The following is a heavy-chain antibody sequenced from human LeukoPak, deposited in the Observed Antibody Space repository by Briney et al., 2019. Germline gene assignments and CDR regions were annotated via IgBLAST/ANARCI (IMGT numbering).Heavy chain of an antibody. CDR1: AGSISSSSYY. J-gene: IGHJ4*02. CDR3: ARRFFADGGSYSGVDY. Sequence: PSETLSLTCTVAAGSISSSSYYWGWIRQPPGKGLEWTGSIYYSGSTYYNPSLKSRVTISVDTSKNQFSLKLSSVTAADTAVYYCARRFFADGGSYSGVDYWGQGTLVTVSS. D-gene: IGHD1-26*01. CDR2: IYYSGST. V-gene: IGHV4-39*01.